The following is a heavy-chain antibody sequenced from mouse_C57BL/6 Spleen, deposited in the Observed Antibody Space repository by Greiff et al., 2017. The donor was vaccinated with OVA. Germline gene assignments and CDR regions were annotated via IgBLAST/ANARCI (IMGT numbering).Heavy chain of an antibody. J-gene: IGHJ3*01. D-gene: IGHD4-1*01. V-gene: IGHV14-3*01. CDR2: IDPANGNT. CDR3: ARGRGNWDDAY. Sequence: EVQLQQSVAELVRPGASVKLSCTASGFTIKNTYMHWVKQRPEQGLEWIGRIDPANGNTKYAPKFQGKATITADTSSNTAYLQLSSLTSEDTAIYYCARGRGNWDDAYWGKGTLVTVSA. CDR1: GFTIKNTY.